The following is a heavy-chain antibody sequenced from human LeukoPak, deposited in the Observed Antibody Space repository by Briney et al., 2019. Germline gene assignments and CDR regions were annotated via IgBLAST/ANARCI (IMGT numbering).Heavy chain of an antibody. V-gene: IGHV4-38-2*02. Sequence: PSETLSLTCTVSGYSISSGYYWGWIRQPPGKGLEWIGSIYRSGSTYYNPSLKSRVTISRDTSKNQFPLKLSSVTAADSAVYYCGRYRGNERGIDYWGQGTPVTVSS. J-gene: IGHJ4*02. CDR1: GYSISSGYY. CDR3: GRYRGNERGIDY. CDR2: IYRSGST. D-gene: IGHD5-12*01.